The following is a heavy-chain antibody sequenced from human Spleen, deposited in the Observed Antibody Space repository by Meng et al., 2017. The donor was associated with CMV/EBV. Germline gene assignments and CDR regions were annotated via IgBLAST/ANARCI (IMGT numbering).Heavy chain of an antibody. J-gene: IGHJ4*02. Sequence: GGSLRLSCAAFGFTFSSYVMSWVRQAPGKGLEWVGFIRSKAYGGTTEYAASVKGRFTISRDDSKSIAYLQMNSLKTEDTAVYYCTRGWYSSSWYYFDYWGQGTLVTVSS. CDR1: GFTFSSYV. V-gene: IGHV3-49*04. CDR2: IRSKAYGGTT. D-gene: IGHD6-13*01. CDR3: TRGWYSSSWYYFDY.